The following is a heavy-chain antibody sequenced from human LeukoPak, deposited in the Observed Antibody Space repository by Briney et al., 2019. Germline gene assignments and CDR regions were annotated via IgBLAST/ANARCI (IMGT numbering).Heavy chain of an antibody. CDR3: ARRRFSSGSYSGLV. J-gene: IGHJ4*02. CDR1: GGSVSSGSYY. D-gene: IGHD6-19*01. CDR2: IYYSGST. V-gene: IGHV4-61*01. Sequence: PSETLSLTCTVSGGSVSSGSYYWSWIRQPPGKGLEWIGYIYYSGSTNYNPSLKSRVTISVDTSKNQFSLKLSSVTAADTAVYYCARRRFSSGSYSGLVWGQGTLVTVSS.